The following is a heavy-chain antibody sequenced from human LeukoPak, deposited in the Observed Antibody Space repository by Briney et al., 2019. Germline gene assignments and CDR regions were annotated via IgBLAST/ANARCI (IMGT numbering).Heavy chain of an antibody. CDR3: ARARVRTILGSGNFDY. D-gene: IGHD3-9*01. V-gene: IGHV3-48*04. CDR1: GFTFSSYS. J-gene: IGHJ4*02. CDR2: ISSSSSTI. Sequence: GGSLRLSCAASGFTFSSYSMNWVRQAPGKGLEWVSYISSSSSTIYYADSVKGRFTISRDNAKNSLYLQMNSLRAEDTAVYYCARARVRTILGSGNFDYWGQGTLVTVSS.